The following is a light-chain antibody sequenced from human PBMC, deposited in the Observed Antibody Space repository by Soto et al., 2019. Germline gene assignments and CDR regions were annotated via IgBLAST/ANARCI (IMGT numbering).Light chain of an antibody. CDR3: QQYNSYPLT. CDR1: QSISSW. Sequence: DIQMTQSPSTLSASVGDRVTIACRASQSISSWLAWYQQKPGKAPKLLIYKASSLESGVPSRFSGSGSGTEFTLTISSLQPDDFATYFCQQYNSYPLTFGGGTKVEIK. V-gene: IGKV1-5*03. CDR2: KAS. J-gene: IGKJ4*01.